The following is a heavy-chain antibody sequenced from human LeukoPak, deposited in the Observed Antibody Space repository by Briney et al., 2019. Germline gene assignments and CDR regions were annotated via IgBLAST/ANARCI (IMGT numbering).Heavy chain of an antibody. Sequence: GGSLRLSCAASGFIFSSYWVTWVRQAPGKGLEWVSVIYSGGSTYYADSVKGRFTISRDNSKNTLYLQMNSLRAEDTAVYYCARGEGWLVYWGQGTLVTVSS. D-gene: IGHD5-24*01. V-gene: IGHV3-66*01. CDR3: ARGEGWLVY. CDR1: GFIFSSYW. CDR2: IYSGGST. J-gene: IGHJ4*02.